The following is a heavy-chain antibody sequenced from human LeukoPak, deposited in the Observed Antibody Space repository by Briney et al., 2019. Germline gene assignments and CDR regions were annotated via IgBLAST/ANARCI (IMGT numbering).Heavy chain of an antibody. CDR2: IYGDGSFT. V-gene: IGHV3-74*01. Sequence: GGSLRLSCAASGFTFSNFWMHWVRQAPGKGLVWVALIYGDGSFTRYADSVKGRFTISRDNAKNTLYLQMNSLRTEDTGVYFCVRDAGGYWGQGTLVTVSS. CDR3: VRDAGGY. CDR1: GFTFSNFW. D-gene: IGHD1-14*01. J-gene: IGHJ4*02.